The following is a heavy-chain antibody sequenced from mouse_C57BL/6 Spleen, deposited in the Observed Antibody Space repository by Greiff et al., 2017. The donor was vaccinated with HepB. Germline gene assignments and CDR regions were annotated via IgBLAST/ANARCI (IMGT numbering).Heavy chain of an antibody. V-gene: IGHV5-4*01. CDR1: GFTFSSYA. D-gene: IGHD1-1*01. CDR2: ISDGGSYT. J-gene: IGHJ2*01. CDR3: ARDRGGFTTVVASFDY. Sequence: EVQWVESGGGLVKPGGSLKLSCAASGFTFSSYAMSWVRQTPEKRLEWVATISDGGSYTYYPDNVKGRFTISRDNAKNNLYLQMSHLKSEDTAMYYCARDRGGFTTVVASFDYWGQGTTLTVSS.